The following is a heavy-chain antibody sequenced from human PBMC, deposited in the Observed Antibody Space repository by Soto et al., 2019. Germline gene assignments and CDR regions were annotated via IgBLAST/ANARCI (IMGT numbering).Heavy chain of an antibody. CDR2: IRTAPYGGTT. J-gene: IGHJ3*02. D-gene: IGHD4-17*01. V-gene: IGHV3-49*03. Sequence: EVQLVESGGGLVQPGRPLRLSCGASGFTLSAYPMSWFRQAPGKGLEWVAYIRTAPYGGTTEYAASVKDRFTISRDDSENIAFLHMNTLKTEDTAVYYCARAVRLSSDSFDIWGQGTMVTVSS. CDR3: ARAVRLSSDSFDI. CDR1: GFTLSAYP.